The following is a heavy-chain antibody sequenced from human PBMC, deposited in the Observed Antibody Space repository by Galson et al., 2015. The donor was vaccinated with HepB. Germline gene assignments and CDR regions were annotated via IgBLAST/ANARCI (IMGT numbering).Heavy chain of an antibody. J-gene: IGHJ5*01. V-gene: IGHV3-23*01. D-gene: IGHD5-18*01. CDR2: ISGNGDSP. CDR3: AKGYGLFDS. CDR1: GFAFDTHA. Sequence: SLRLSCAASGFAFDTHAMSWVRQAPGRGLEWNSGISGNGDSPFYADSVKGRFTVSRDNSNNMLYLQMNSLRAEDAGLYFCAKGYGLFDSWGQGILVTVSS.